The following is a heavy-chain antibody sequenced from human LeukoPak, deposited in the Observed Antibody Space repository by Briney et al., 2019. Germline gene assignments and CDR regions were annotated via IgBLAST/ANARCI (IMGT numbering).Heavy chain of an antibody. J-gene: IGHJ6*03. D-gene: IGHD6-19*01. CDR1: GGSISSYY. CDR3: ARTSPVAGYYYYYMDV. V-gene: IGHV4-4*07. CDR2: IYTSGST. Sequence: SETLSLTCTVSGGSISSYYWSWIRQPAGKGLEWIGRIYTSGSTNYNPSLKSRVTMSVDTSKNQFSLKLSSVTAADTAVYYCARTSPVAGYYYYYMDVWGKGTTVTISS.